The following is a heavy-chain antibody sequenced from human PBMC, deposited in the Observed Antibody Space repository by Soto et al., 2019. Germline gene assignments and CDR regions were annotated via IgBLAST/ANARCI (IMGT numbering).Heavy chain of an antibody. V-gene: IGHV4-30-2*01. CDR2: IYHSGST. Sequence: TLSLTCAVSGGSISSGGYSWSWIRQPPGKGLEWIGYIYHSGSTYYNPSLKSRVTISVDRSKNQFSLKLSSVTAADTAVYYCARGDDYGDYFDYWGQGTLVTVSS. J-gene: IGHJ4*02. CDR3: ARGDDYGDYFDY. D-gene: IGHD4-17*01. CDR1: GGSISSGGYS.